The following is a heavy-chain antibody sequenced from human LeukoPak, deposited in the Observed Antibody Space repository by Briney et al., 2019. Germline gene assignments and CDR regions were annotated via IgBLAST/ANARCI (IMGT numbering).Heavy chain of an antibody. CDR3: ARNYGSGSYLDYYYGMDV. V-gene: IGHV3-21*01. J-gene: IGHJ6*04. D-gene: IGHD3-10*01. Sequence: GGSLSLSCAASGFTFSSYSMNWVRQAPGKGLEWVSSISSSSSYIYYADSVKGRFTISRDNAKNSLYLQMNSLRAEDTAVYYCARNYGSGSYLDYYYGMDVWGKVTTVTVSS. CDR2: ISSSSSYI. CDR1: GFTFSSYS.